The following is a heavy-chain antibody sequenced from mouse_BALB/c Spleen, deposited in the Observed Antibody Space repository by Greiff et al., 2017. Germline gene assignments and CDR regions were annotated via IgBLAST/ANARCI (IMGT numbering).Heavy chain of an antibody. D-gene: IGHD1-1*01. CDR2: IWAGGST. Sequence: QVQLQQSGPGLVAPSQSLSITCTVSGFSLTSYGVHWVRQPPGKGLEWLGVIWAGGSTNYNSALMSRLSISKDNSKSQVFLKMNSLQTDDTAMYYCARENYGSSQAMDYWGQGTSVTVSS. J-gene: IGHJ4*01. V-gene: IGHV2-9*02. CDR3: ARENYGSSQAMDY. CDR1: GFSLTSYG.